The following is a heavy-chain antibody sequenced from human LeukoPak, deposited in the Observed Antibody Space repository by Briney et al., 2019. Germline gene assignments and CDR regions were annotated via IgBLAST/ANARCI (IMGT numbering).Heavy chain of an antibody. CDR2: ISGSGGST. J-gene: IGHJ4*02. CDR1: GFTFSSYA. D-gene: IGHD5-18*01. CDR3: ARDVVGYGYSDY. V-gene: IGHV3-23*01. Sequence: GGSLRLSCAASGFTFSSYAMSWVRQAPGKGLEWVSAISGSGGSTYYADSVKGRFTISRDNSKNTLYLQMNSLRAEDTAVYYCARDVVGYGYSDYWGQGTLVTVSS.